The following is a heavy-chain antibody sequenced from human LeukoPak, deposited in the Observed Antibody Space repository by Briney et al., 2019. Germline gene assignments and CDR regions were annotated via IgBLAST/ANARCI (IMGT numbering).Heavy chain of an antibody. CDR2: IYISGTT. CDR1: GGSISSYY. J-gene: IGHJ4*02. Sequence: SETLALTCSISGGSISSYYWSWIRQPAGKGLEWIGRIYISGTTNYNPSLKSRVTMSVDTSKNQFSLKLSSVTAADTAVYYCAREKLLDGVADWGQGTLVTVSS. CDR3: AREKLLDGVAD. V-gene: IGHV4-4*07. D-gene: IGHD2-21*01.